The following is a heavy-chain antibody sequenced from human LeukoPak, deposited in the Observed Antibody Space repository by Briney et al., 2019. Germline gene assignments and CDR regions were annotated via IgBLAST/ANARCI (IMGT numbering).Heavy chain of an antibody. CDR2: IIPIFGTA. V-gene: IGHV1-69*13. Sequence: SVKVSCKASGGTFSSYAISWVRQAPGQGLEWMGGIIPIFGTANYAQKFQDRVTITADESTSTAYMELSSLRSEDTAVYYCARVPAGNIAAAGTLTYYYYGMDVWGQGTTVTVSS. CDR1: GGTFSSYA. J-gene: IGHJ6*02. D-gene: IGHD6-13*01. CDR3: ARVPAGNIAAAGTLTYYYYGMDV.